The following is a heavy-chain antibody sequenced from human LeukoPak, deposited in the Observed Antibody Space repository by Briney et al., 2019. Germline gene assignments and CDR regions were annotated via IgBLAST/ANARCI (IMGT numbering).Heavy chain of an antibody. CDR2: IHSTGST. CDR3: ARGHNWNDYFDP. Sequence: SETLSLTCTVSSGSMSNYYWTWIRQPAGKGLEWVGRIHSTGSTTYNPSLKSRVSLSLDKSKNQFSLKVTSVTAADTAVYYCARGHNWNDYFDPWGQGTLVTVSS. J-gene: IGHJ5*02. D-gene: IGHD1-20*01. CDR1: SGSMSNYY. V-gene: IGHV4-4*07.